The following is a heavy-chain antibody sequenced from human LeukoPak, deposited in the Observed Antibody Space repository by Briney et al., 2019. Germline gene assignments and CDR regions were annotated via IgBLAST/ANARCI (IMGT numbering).Heavy chain of an antibody. CDR1: GFTFSSYG. V-gene: IGHV3-30*03. J-gene: IGHJ4*02. D-gene: IGHD3-10*01. Sequence: PGGSLRLSCAASGFTFSSYGMHWVRQAPGKGLEWVAVISYDGSNKYYADSVKGRFTISRDNSKNTLYLQMNSLRAEDTAVYYCARDSYYYGSGNDYWGQGTLVTVSS. CDR2: ISYDGSNK. CDR3: ARDSYYYGSGNDY.